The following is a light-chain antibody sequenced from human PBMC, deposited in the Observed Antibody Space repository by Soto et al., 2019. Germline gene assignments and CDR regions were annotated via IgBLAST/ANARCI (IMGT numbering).Light chain of an antibody. CDR3: QQLNSY. Sequence: DIKLTQSPSFLSASVGDRVTITCRASQGISSYLAWHQQKPGKAPKLLIYAASTLQSGVPSRFSGSGSGTEFTLTISSLQPEDFATYYCQQLNSYFGPGTKVDIK. CDR2: AAS. CDR1: QGISSY. V-gene: IGKV1-9*01. J-gene: IGKJ3*01.